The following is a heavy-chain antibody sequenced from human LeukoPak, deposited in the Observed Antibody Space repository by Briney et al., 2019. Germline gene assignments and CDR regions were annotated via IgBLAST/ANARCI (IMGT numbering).Heavy chain of an antibody. V-gene: IGHV3-48*02. D-gene: IGHD5-18*01. J-gene: IGHJ4*02. CDR2: ISTSGNTI. Sequence: GGSLRLSCAASGFTFSSYSMNWVRQAPGKGLEWISYISTSGNTIDYADSVNGRFTISRDNAKNSLYLQMNSLRDEDTAVYYCSRLRGNSYGYADYWDQGTLVTVSS. CDR1: GFTFSSYS. CDR3: SRLRGNSYGYADY.